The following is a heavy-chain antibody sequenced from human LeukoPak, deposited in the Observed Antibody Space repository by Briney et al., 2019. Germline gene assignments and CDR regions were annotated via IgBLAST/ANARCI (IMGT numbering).Heavy chain of an antibody. J-gene: IGHJ6*03. CDR2: IYYSGST. D-gene: IGHD1-1*01. Sequence: SETLSLTCTVSGGSISSYYWSWIRQPPGKGLEWTGYIYYSGSTNYNPSLKSRVTISVDTSKNQFSLKLSSVTAADTAVYYCARAGVETGTGYYYYMDVWGKGTTVTVSS. CDR3: ARAGVETGTGYYYYMDV. CDR1: GGSISSYY. V-gene: IGHV4-59*01.